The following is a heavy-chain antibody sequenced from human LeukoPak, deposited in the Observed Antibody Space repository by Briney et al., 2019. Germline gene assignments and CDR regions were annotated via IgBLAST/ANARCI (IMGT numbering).Heavy chain of an antibody. CDR1: GYSFTGYY. Sequence: GASVKVSCKASGYSFTGYYIHWVRQAPGQGLEWMGWINPHSGDTNYAQNFQGRVTMTRDTSTSTAYMELGNLRSDDTAVYYCARTKNGYEYNWGQGTLVIVSS. V-gene: IGHV1-2*02. D-gene: IGHD5-12*01. CDR2: INPHSGDT. CDR3: ARTKNGYEYN. J-gene: IGHJ4*02.